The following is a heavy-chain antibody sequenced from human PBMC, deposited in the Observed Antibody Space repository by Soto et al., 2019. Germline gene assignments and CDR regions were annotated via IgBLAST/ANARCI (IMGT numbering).Heavy chain of an antibody. CDR2: ISAYNGNT. D-gene: IGHD5-12*01. CDR3: ARTTSVGYSGYQPDAFDS. CDR1: GYTFTSYG. V-gene: IGHV1-18*01. Sequence: ASVKVSCKASGYTFTSYGISWVRQAPGQGLEWMGWISAYNGNTNYAQKLQGRVTMTTDTSTSTAYMELRSLRSDDTAVYYCARTTSVGYSGYQPDAFDSWCPGTMVTLAS. J-gene: IGHJ3*02.